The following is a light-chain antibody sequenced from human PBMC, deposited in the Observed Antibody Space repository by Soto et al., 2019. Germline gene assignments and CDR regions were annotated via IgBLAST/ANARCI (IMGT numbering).Light chain of an antibody. V-gene: IGLV2-14*01. J-gene: IGLJ3*02. CDR1: SSDVGDYNY. Sequence: QSALTQPASVSGSPGQSITISCTGTSSDVGDYNYVSWYQQHPGKAPKLMIYEVSNRPSGVSNRFSGSKSGNTASLTISGLQAGDEADYYCSSYTSSSTLWVFGGGTKLTVL. CDR3: SSYTSSSTLWV. CDR2: EVS.